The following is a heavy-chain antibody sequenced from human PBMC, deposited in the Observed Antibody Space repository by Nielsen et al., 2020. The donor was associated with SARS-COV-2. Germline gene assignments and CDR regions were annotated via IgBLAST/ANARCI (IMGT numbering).Heavy chain of an antibody. V-gene: IGHV3-21*04. CDR2: ISGTSLYI. Sequence: GGSLRLSCAASGFTFSNYSINWVRQAPGKGLEWVSSISGTSLYIYYADSVKGRFTISRDNAKSSLYLQMNSLRAEDTALYYCAKDPSDGYSSSWYFDYWGQGTLVTVSS. D-gene: IGHD6-13*01. CDR3: AKDPSDGYSSSWYFDY. CDR1: GFTFSNYS. J-gene: IGHJ4*02.